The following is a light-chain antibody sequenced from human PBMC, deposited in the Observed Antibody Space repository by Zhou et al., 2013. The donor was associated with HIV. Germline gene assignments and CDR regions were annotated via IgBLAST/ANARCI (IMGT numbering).Light chain of an antibody. V-gene: IGKV3-15*01. CDR3: QQYNNWPPEA. J-gene: IGKJ5*01. CDR1: QSVGTN. CDR2: DAT. Sequence: EIVVTQSPGTLSLSPREGATLSCWTSQSVGTNVAWYQQRFGQAPRLLIYDATTRATDVPARFSGGGSGTEFSLTITRLQPEDFAVYYCQQYNNWPPEAFGQGTRLE.